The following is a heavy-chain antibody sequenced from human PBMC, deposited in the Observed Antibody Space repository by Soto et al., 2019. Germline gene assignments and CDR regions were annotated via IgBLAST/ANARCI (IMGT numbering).Heavy chain of an antibody. CDR1: GGTFSSYA. V-gene: IGHV1-69*13. Sequence: SVKVSCKASGGTFSSYAISWVRQAPGQGLEWMGGIIPIFGTANYAQKFQGRVTITADESTSTAYMELSSLRSEDTAVYYCARSITVAGTFDHGGYYYYGMDVWGQGTRSPSP. CDR2: IIPIFGTA. J-gene: IGHJ6*02. CDR3: ARSITVAGTFDHGGYYYYGMDV. D-gene: IGHD6-19*01.